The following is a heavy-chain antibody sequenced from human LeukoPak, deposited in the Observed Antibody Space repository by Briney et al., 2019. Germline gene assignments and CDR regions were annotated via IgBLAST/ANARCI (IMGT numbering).Heavy chain of an antibody. CDR2: ISDDGNNK. CDR1: GFTFTNFA. CDR3: ARGGRTPIPNY. J-gene: IGHJ4*02. V-gene: IGHV3-30*03. Sequence: GGSLRLSCAASGFTFTNFAMHWVRQAPGKGLEWVTVISDDGNNKYFADSVKGRFTISRDNSKNTLYLQMNSLRAEDTAVYYCARGGRTPIPNYWGQGTLVTVSS. D-gene: IGHD2-15*01.